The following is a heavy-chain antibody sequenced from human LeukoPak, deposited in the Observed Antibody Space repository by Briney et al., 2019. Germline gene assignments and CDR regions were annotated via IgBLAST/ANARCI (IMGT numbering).Heavy chain of an antibody. Sequence: PGGSLRLSCAASGFTFSSYAMSWVRQAPGKGLEWVSAIRGSSGSTYYADSVKGRFTISRGNSKNTLYLQMNSLRAEDTAVYYCAKGNLRGPPPNIDYWGQGTLVTVSS. V-gene: IGHV3-23*01. D-gene: IGHD5/OR15-5a*01. CDR3: AKGNLRGPPPNIDY. J-gene: IGHJ4*02. CDR1: GFTFSSYA. CDR2: IRGSSGST.